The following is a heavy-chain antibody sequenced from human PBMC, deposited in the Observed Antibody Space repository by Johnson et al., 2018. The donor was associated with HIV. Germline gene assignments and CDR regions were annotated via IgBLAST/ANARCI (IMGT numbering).Heavy chain of an antibody. CDR3: AKPEGNPGYGGILDAFDI. J-gene: IGHJ3*02. CDR1: GISVSVNY. V-gene: IGHV3-30*02. Sequence: QVQLVESGGDLVQSGGSLRLSCAVSGISVSVNYMSWVRQAPGKGLEWVAFIRYDGSNKYYADSVKGRFTISRDNSKNTLYLQMNSLRAEDTAVYYCAKPEGNPGYGGILDAFDIWGQGTMVTVSS. CDR2: IRYDGSNK. D-gene: IGHD4-23*01.